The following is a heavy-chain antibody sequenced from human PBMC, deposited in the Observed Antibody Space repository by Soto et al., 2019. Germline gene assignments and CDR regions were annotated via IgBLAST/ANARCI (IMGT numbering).Heavy chain of an antibody. Sequence: ASVKVSCKASGSTFTSYDINWVRQATGQGLEWMGWMNPNSGNTGYAQKFQGRVTMTRNTSISTAYMELSSLRSEDTAVYYCARGLTGTTRRVVAFDIWGQGTMVTVSS. CDR2: MNPNSGNT. J-gene: IGHJ3*02. V-gene: IGHV1-8*01. CDR3: ARGLTGTTRRVVAFDI. D-gene: IGHD1-7*01. CDR1: GSTFTSYD.